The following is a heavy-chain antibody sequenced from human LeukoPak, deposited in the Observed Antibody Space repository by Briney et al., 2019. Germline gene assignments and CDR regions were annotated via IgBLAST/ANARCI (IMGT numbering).Heavy chain of an antibody. J-gene: IGHJ4*02. V-gene: IGHV1-8*03. CDR2: MNPNSGNT. CDR3: ARGSSRGGDFDY. Sequence: ASVKVSCKASGHTFTSYDINWVRQATGQGLEWMGWMNPNSGNTGYAQKFQGRVTITRNTSISTAYMELSSLRSEDTAVYYCARGSSRGGDFDYWGQGTLVTVSS. D-gene: IGHD6-13*01. CDR1: GHTFTSYD.